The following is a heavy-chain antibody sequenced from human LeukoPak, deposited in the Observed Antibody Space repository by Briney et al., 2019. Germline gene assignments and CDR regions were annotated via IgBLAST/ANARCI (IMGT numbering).Heavy chain of an antibody. CDR2: ISGSGGST. D-gene: IGHD6-19*01. CDR1: GFTFSSYA. Sequence: GGSLRLSCAASGFTFSSYAMSWVRQAPGKGLEWVSAISGSGGSTYYADSVKGRFTIPRDNSKNTLYLLMNSLRAEDTAVYYCAKSMGIAVAGTLSFDYWGQGTLVTVSS. V-gene: IGHV3-23*01. CDR3: AKSMGIAVAGTLSFDY. J-gene: IGHJ4*02.